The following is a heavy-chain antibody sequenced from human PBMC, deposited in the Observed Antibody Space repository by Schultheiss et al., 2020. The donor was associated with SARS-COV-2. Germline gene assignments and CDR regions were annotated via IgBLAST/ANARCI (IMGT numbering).Heavy chain of an antibody. CDR3: AKDRIQLWPFDY. Sequence: GGSLRLSCTASGFTFSSYGMHWVRQAPGKGLEWVAVIWYDGSNKYYADSVKGRFTISRDNSKNTLYLQMNSLRAEDTAVYYCAKDRIQLWPFDYWGQGTLVTVSS. CDR1: GFTFSSYG. D-gene: IGHD5-18*01. J-gene: IGHJ4*02. CDR2: IWYDGSNK. V-gene: IGHV3-33*06.